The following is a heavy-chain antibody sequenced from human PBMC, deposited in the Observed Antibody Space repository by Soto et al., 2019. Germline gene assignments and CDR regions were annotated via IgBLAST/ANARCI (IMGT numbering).Heavy chain of an antibody. V-gene: IGHV4-59*01. CDR3: AATPRY. J-gene: IGHJ4*02. CDR2: IYYSGST. Sequence: QVQLQESGPGLVKPSETLSLTCSVSGGSTSSYYWSWIRQPPGKGLEWIGYIYYSGSTDYSPSLKSRVTMSIDTSQNQVSLKLTSVTTADTAVYYCAATPRYWCQGTLVTVSS. CDR1: GGSTSSYY. D-gene: IGHD2-15*01.